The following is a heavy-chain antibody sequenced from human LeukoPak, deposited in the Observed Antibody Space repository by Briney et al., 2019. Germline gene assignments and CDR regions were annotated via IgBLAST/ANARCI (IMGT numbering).Heavy chain of an antibody. J-gene: IGHJ6*04. D-gene: IGHD3-16*01. CDR1: GFTFSSSW. Sequence: GGSLRLSCAASGFTFSSSWMPWVRQAPGKGLVWVSRITRDGSSTTYADSVKGRFTTSRDNAKNTLYLQMDSLRDDDTAVYYCARDPGYESWGPFWGGMDVWGNGTTVIVSS. V-gene: IGHV3-74*01. CDR3: ARDPGYESWGPFWGGMDV. CDR2: ITRDGSST.